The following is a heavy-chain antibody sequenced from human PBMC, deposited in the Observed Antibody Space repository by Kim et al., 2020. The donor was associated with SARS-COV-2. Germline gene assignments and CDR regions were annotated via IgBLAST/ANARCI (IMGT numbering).Heavy chain of an antibody. Sequence: ASVKVSCKASGYTFTSYYMHWVRQAPGQGLEWMGRINPNSGSTNYAQKFQGRVTMTRDTSTSTAYMELSSLRSDDTAVYYCARGRGDYYDISGYFPFDYW. J-gene: IGHJ4*01. D-gene: IGHD3-22*01. V-gene: IGHV1-2*06. CDR2: INPNSGST. CDR3: ARGRGDYYDISGYFPFDY. CDR1: GYTFTSYY.